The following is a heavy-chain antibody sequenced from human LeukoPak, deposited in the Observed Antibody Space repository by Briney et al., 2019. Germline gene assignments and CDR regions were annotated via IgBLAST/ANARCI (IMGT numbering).Heavy chain of an antibody. CDR3: ARVGLSGSYFDY. D-gene: IGHD1-26*01. CDR2: IKQDGSEK. V-gene: IGHV3-7*01. J-gene: IGHJ4*02. Sequence: AGGSLRPSCAASGFTFSNYWMSWVRQTPGKGLEWVANIKQDGSEKYYVDSVKGRFTISRDNAKNSLYLQMNSLRAEDTAVYYCARVGLSGSYFDYWGQGTLVTVSS. CDR1: GFTFSNYW.